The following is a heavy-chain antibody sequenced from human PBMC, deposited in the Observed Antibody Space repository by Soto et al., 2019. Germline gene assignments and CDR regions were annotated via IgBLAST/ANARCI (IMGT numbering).Heavy chain of an antibody. CDR1: GYTFTSYA. CDR3: ARAVGGPTSNLDY. CDR2: INAGNGNT. D-gene: IGHD3-16*01. Sequence: QVQLVQSGAAEKKPGASVKVSCKASGYTFTSYAMHWVRQAPGQRLEWMGWINAGNGNTKYSQKFQRRVTITRDTSASTAYMELSSLRSEDTAVYYCARAVGGPTSNLDYWGQGTLVTVSS. J-gene: IGHJ4*02. V-gene: IGHV1-3*05.